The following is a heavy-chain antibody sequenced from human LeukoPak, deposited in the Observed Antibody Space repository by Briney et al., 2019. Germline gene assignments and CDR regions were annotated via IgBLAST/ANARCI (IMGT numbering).Heavy chain of an antibody. Sequence: ASVKVSCKASGGTFSSYAISWVRQAPGQGLEWMGRNIPILGIANYAQRFQGRVTITADKSTSTAYMELSSLRSEDTAVYYCVRTVTTFNLDLWGRGTLVTVSS. CDR3: VRTVTTFNLDL. J-gene: IGHJ2*01. D-gene: IGHD4-17*01. V-gene: IGHV1-69*04. CDR2: NIPILGIA. CDR1: GGTFSSYA.